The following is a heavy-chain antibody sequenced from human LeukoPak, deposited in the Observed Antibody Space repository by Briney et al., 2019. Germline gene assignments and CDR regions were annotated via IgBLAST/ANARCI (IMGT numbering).Heavy chain of an antibody. CDR3: ARARHCSGGSCYSDWFDP. Sequence: GGSLRLSCAASGFTFSSYWMHWVRQAPGKGLVWVSRINSDGSSTSYADSVKGRFTISRDNAKNTLYLQMNSLRAEDTAVYYCARARHCSGGSCYSDWFDPWGQGTLVTVSS. CDR2: INSDGSST. J-gene: IGHJ5*02. D-gene: IGHD2-15*01. CDR1: GFTFSSYW. V-gene: IGHV3-74*01.